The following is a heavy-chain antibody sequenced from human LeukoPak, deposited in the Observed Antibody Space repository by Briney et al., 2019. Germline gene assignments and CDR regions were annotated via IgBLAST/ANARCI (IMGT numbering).Heavy chain of an antibody. J-gene: IGHJ4*02. CDR2: IYSGGST. CDR1: GFTVSSNY. Sequence: GGSLRLSCAASGFTVSSNYMSWVRQAPGKGLEWVSVIYSGGSTYYADSVKGRFTISRDNSKNTLYLQMNSLRAEDTAVYYCAKADIVGATFRIDYWGQGTLVTVSS. D-gene: IGHD1-26*01. V-gene: IGHV3-66*01. CDR3: AKADIVGATFRIDY.